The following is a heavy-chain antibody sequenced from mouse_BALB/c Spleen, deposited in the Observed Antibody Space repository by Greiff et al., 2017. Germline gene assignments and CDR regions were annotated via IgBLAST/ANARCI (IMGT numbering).Heavy chain of an antibody. Sequence: QVQLKESGAELVRPGSSVKISCKASGYAFSSYWMNWVKQRPGQGLEWIGQIYPGDGDTNYNGKFKGKATLTADKSSSTAYMQLSSLTSEDSAVYFCARFYYGNYNYFDYWGQGTTLTVSS. CDR1: GYAFSSYW. CDR3: ARFYYGNYNYFDY. J-gene: IGHJ2*01. V-gene: IGHV1-80*01. CDR2: IYPGDGDT. D-gene: IGHD2-1*01.